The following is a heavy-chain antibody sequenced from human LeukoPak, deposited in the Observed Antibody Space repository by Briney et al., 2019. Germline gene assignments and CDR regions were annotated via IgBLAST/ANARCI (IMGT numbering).Heavy chain of an antibody. CDR2: IYYSGLT. Sequence: SETLSLXCTVSGGFSSSSSYYWGWIRQPPGKGPEWIGDIYYSGLTYYNPSLRSRVSISLDTSMNHFSLTLSSVTAADTAVYYCARRRYYDSTGYFDWGRGSLVIVSS. CDR3: ARRRYYDSTGYFD. V-gene: IGHV4-39*02. J-gene: IGHJ1*01. CDR1: GGFSSSSSYY. D-gene: IGHD3-22*01.